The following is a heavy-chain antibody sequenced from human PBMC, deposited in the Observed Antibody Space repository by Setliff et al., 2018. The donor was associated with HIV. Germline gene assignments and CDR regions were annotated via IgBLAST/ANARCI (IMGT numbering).Heavy chain of an antibody. CDR1: GFTFSSYW. J-gene: IGHJ3*02. Sequence: GSLRLSCAASGFTFSSYWMSWVRQAPGKGLEWVANTKYDGSESYYVDSVKGRFIASTDNARNSLFLEMNSLRAEDTAVYYCARVRVDWGFGNAFDIWGQGTMVTVS. D-gene: IGHD7-27*01. V-gene: IGHV3-7*01. CDR2: TKYDGSES. CDR3: ARVRVDWGFGNAFDI.